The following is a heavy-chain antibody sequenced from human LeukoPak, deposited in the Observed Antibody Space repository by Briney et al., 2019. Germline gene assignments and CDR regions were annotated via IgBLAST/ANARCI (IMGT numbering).Heavy chain of an antibody. CDR2: VYRSGTI. Sequence: GSLRLSCAASGFTFSNYEMNWVRQAPGKGLEWIGEVYRSGTINYNPSLKSRVTLSVDKSKNHFSLEVNSVTAADTAVYYCTSHYYDSPGSDAFDIWGQGTMVTVSS. CDR3: TSHYYDSPGSDAFDI. CDR1: GFTFSNYEM. J-gene: IGHJ3*02. V-gene: IGHV4-4*02. D-gene: IGHD3-22*01.